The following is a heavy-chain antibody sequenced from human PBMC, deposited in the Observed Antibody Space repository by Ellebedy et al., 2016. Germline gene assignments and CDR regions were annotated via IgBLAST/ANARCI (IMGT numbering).Heavy chain of an antibody. Sequence: SETLSLXXAVYGGSFSGYYWSWIRQPPGKGLEWIGEINHSGSTNYNPSLKSRVTISVDTSKNQFSLKLNSVTAADTAVYYCARLDTSVTMVRGVTSYYYYGMDVWGQGTTVTVSS. V-gene: IGHV4-34*01. CDR1: GGSFSGYY. D-gene: IGHD3-10*01. CDR3: ARLDTSVTMVRGVTSYYYYGMDV. CDR2: INHSGST. J-gene: IGHJ6*02.